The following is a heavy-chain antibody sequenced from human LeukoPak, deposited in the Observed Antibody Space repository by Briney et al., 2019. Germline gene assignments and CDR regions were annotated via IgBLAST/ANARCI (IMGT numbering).Heavy chain of an antibody. CDR1: SGAISSGTYY. Sequence: SETLSLTCTVSSGAISSGTYYWSWIRQHPGKGLGWIGYIYYSGSTYSNPSLKSRVAISLDMSKNQFSLKLSSVTAADTAVYYCTTLTFDRYFDLWGRGTLVTVSS. V-gene: IGHV4-31*06. D-gene: IGHD1-1*01. J-gene: IGHJ2*01. CDR3: TTLTFDRYFDL. CDR2: IYYSGST.